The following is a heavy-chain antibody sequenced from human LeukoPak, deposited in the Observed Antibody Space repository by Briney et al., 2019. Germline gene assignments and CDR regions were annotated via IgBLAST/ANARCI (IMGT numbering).Heavy chain of an antibody. CDR2: MYYSGST. CDR3: ARDLPPNHSGYDYWFDP. D-gene: IGHD5-12*01. Sequence: PSETLSLTCTVSGGSISSSSYYWGWIRQPPGKGLEWIGSMYYSGSTYYNPSLKSRVTISVDTSKNQFSLKLSSVTAADTAVYYCARDLPPNHSGYDYWFDPWGQGTLVTVSS. CDR1: GGSISSSSYY. J-gene: IGHJ5*02. V-gene: IGHV4-39*02.